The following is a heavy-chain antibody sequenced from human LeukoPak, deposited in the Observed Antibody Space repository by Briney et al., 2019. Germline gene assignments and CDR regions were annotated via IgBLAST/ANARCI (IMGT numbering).Heavy chain of an antibody. CDR2: IYYSGST. J-gene: IGHJ3*02. Sequence: GSLRLSCAASGFTFSTYTMNWIRQPPGKGLEWIGSIYYSGSTYYNPSLKSRVTMSVDTSKNQFSLKLSSVTAADTAVYYCARYLSSSWDAFDIWGQGTMVTVSS. V-gene: IGHV4-59*12. D-gene: IGHD6-13*01. CDR3: ARYLSSSWDAFDI. CDR1: GFTFSTYT.